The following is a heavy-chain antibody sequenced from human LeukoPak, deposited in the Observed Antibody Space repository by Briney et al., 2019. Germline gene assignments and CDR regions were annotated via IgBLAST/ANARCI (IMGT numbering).Heavy chain of an antibody. CDR3: ARGGDSGSYSDWFDP. D-gene: IGHD1-26*01. V-gene: IGHV4-61*10. CDR1: GGSVSIGSYY. Sequence: SETLSLTCTVSGGSVSIGSYYWSWIRQPAGKGLEWIGRIYTSGSTDYNPSLKSRVTILKDMSKNQFSLKLSSVTAADTAVYYCARGGDSGSYSDWFDPWGQGTLVTVSS. CDR2: IYTSGST. J-gene: IGHJ5*02.